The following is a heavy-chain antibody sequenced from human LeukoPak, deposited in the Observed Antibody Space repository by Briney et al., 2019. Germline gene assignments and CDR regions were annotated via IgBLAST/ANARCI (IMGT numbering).Heavy chain of an antibody. CDR3: ARDLGTLYGDHVLS. V-gene: IGHV3-66*02. D-gene: IGHD4-17*01. CDR2: IYSGGST. J-gene: IGHJ5*02. Sequence: PGGSLRLSCAASGFTVSSNYMSWVRQAPGKGREWVSVIYSGGSTYYADSVKGRFTISRDNSKNTLYLQMNSLRAEDTAVYYCARDLGTLYGDHVLSWGQGTLVTVSS. CDR1: GFTVSSNY.